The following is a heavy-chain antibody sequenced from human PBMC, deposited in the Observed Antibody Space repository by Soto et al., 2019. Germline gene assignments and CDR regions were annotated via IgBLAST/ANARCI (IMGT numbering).Heavy chain of an antibody. D-gene: IGHD6-6*01. CDR1: GGSISSYY. V-gene: IGHV4-59*01. CDR2: IYYSGST. Sequence: SETLSLTCTVSGGSISSYYWSWIRQPPGKGLEWIGYIYYSGSTNYNPSLKSRVTISVDTSKNQFSLKLSSVTAADTAVYYCAGGGGAARLMDVWGKGTTVTVSS. J-gene: IGHJ6*03. CDR3: AGGGGAARLMDV.